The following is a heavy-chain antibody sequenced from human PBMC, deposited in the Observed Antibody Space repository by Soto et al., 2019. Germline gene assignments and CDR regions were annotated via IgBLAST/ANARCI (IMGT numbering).Heavy chain of an antibody. CDR3: ARVPQTYYDFWSGATEFDD. Sequence: GSLRLSCAASGFTVSSNYMSWVRQAPGKGLEWVSVIYSSSSTYYADSVKGRFTISRDNAKNTLYLQMNSLRAEDTAVYYCARVPQTYYDFWSGATEFDDRGQGTLVTVSS. V-gene: IGHV3-66*01. J-gene: IGHJ4*02. D-gene: IGHD3-3*01. CDR1: GFTVSSNY. CDR2: IYSSSST.